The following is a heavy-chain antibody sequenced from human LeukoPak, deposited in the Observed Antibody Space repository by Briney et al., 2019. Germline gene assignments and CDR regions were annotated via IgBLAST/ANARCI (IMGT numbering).Heavy chain of an antibody. CDR3: TRRYYGDYTVGDY. CDR1: GFTFSGSA. Sequence: AGGSLRLSCAASGFTFSGSAMHWVRQASGKGLEWVGRIRSKANSYATAYAASVKGRFTISRDDSKNTAYLQMNSLKTEDTAVYYCTRRYYGDYTVGDYWGQGTLVTVSS. D-gene: IGHD4-17*01. CDR2: IRSKANSYAT. J-gene: IGHJ4*02. V-gene: IGHV3-73*01.